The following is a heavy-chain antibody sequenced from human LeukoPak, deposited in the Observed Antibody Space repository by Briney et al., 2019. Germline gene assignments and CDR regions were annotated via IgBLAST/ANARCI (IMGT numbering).Heavy chain of an antibody. CDR3: AATYCSGGSCPNFDY. CDR2: INHSGST. Sequence: SDTLSLTCAVYGVSFSGYYWSWIRQPPGKGLEWIGEINHSGSTNYNPSLKSRVTISVDTSKNQFSLKLSSVTAADTAVYYCAATYCSGGSCPNFDYWGQGTLVTVSS. D-gene: IGHD2-15*01. J-gene: IGHJ4*02. V-gene: IGHV4-34*01. CDR1: GVSFSGYY.